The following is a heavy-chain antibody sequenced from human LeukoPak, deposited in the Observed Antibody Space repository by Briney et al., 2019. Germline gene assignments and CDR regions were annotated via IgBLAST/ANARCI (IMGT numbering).Heavy chain of an antibody. CDR3: ARDSSGYLDY. CDR1: GFTFSSYS. D-gene: IGHD3-22*01. CDR2: ISSSSTI. J-gene: IGHJ4*02. Sequence: GGSLRLSCAASGFTFSSYSMNWVRQAPGKGLEWVSYISSSSTIYYADSVKGRFTISRDIAKNSLYLQMDSLRAEDTAVYYCARDSSGYLDYWGQGTLVTVSS. V-gene: IGHV3-48*01.